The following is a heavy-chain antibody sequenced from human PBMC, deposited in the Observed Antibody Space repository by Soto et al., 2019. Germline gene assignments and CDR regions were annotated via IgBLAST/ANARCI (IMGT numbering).Heavy chain of an antibody. CDR3: ARYGDGSGSYARLGLDV. D-gene: IGHD3-10*01. J-gene: IGHJ6*02. CDR1: GFTFSNYA. Sequence: EVQMLESGGGLVQVGGSLRLSCAASGFTFSNYATTWVRQGPGKGPEWVSVISGSGGSTYYADSVKGRFTISRDNSXNXXYLQMNSLRAEDTAAYYCARYGDGSGSYARLGLDVWGQGTTVTVSS. CDR2: ISGSGGST. V-gene: IGHV3-23*01.